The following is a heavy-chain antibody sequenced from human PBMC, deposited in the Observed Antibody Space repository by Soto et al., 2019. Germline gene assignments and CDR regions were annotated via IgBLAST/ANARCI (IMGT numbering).Heavy chain of an antibody. V-gene: IGHV3-30*05. CDR3: SKEGVSRTRYYANRGYLIFDY. CDR2: TSFDGTKK. D-gene: IGHD3-22*01. J-gene: IGHJ4*02. Sequence: GGSLRLSCAASGFTFSNFGMHWVRQAPGKGLEWVAVTSFDGTKKYYRSSVKGRFTISRDDSKNTMHLQMISMRPEDTVVYYCSKEGVSRTRYYANRGYLIFDYCGSGALVTVPS. CDR1: GFTFSNFG.